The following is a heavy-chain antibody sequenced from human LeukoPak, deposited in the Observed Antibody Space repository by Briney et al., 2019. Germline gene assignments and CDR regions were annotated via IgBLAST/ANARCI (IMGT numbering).Heavy chain of an antibody. CDR2: IRYDGSNK. Sequence: GGSLRLSCAASGFTFGSYGMHWVRQAPGKGLEWVAFIRYDGSNKYYADSVKGRFTISRDNSKNTLYLQMNSLRAEDTAVYYCARGPGSGWPYYFDYWGQGTLVTVSS. D-gene: IGHD6-19*01. J-gene: IGHJ4*02. CDR1: GFTFGSYG. CDR3: ARGPGSGWPYYFDY. V-gene: IGHV3-30*02.